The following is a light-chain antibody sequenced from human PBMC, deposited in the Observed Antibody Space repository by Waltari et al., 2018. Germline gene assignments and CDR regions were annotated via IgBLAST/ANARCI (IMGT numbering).Light chain of an antibody. V-gene: IGLV2-14*01. J-gene: IGLJ2*01. CDR2: EVS. Sequence: QSALTPPASVSGSPGQSITISCTGTRSDVGGYNYVPWYQQHPGKAPKLMIYEVSNRPSGVSNRFSGSKSGNTASLTISGLQAEDEADYYCSSYTSSSTPVVFGGGTKLTVL. CDR3: SSYTSSSTPVV. CDR1: RSDVGGYNY.